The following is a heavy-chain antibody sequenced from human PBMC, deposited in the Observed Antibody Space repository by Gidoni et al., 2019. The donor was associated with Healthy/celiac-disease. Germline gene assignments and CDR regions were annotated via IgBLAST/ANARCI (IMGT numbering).Heavy chain of an antibody. Sequence: QVQLPESGPGLVNPSENLSLTCTVSGGSVSSGSYYWSWIRQPPGKGLEWIGYISYSGSTNYNPSLKSRVTISVDTSKNQFSLKLSSVTAADTAVYYCARETLGYCSGGSCYWFDPWGQGTLVTVS. V-gene: IGHV4-61*01. CDR3: ARETLGYCSGGSCYWFDP. J-gene: IGHJ5*02. CDR2: ISYSGST. D-gene: IGHD2-15*01. CDR1: GGSVSSGSYY.